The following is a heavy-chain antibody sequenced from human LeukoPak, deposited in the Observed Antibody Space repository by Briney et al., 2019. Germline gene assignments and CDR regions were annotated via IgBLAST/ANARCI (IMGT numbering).Heavy chain of an antibody. CDR3: ARVNFTMIVDY. V-gene: IGHV4-61*08. J-gene: IGHJ4*02. Sequence: PSETLSLTCTVSGGSISSGGYYWSWIRQPPRKGLEWIGYIYYSGSTNYNPSLKSRVTISVDTSKNQFSLKLSSVTAADTAVYYCARVNFTMIVDYWGQGTLVTVSS. D-gene: IGHD3-22*01. CDR1: GGSISSGGYY. CDR2: IYYSGST.